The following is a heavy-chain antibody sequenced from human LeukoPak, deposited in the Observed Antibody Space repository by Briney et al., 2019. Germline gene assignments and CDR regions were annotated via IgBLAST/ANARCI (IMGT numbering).Heavy chain of an antibody. J-gene: IGHJ6*02. CDR2: ISAYNGNT. D-gene: IGHD2-8*01. CDR1: GYTFTSYG. Sequence: ASVKVSCKASGYTFTSYGISWVRQAPGQGLEWMGWISAYNGNTNYAQKLQGRVTMTTDTSTSTAYMGLRSLRADDTAVYYCARDRYCTNGVCPVYYYYGMDVWGQGTTVTVSS. V-gene: IGHV1-18*01. CDR3: ARDRYCTNGVCPVYYYYGMDV.